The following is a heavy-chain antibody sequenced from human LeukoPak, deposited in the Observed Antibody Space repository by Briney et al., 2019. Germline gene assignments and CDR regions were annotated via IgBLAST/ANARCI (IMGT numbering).Heavy chain of an antibody. D-gene: IGHD6-19*01. CDR3: ARLGAAGRNNLWGYYFDY. CDR2: IYPGDSDT. CDR1: GYSFSNYW. V-gene: IGHV5-51*01. Sequence: RGESLKISCKGSGYSFSNYWIGWVRQMPGKGLEWMGIIYPGDSDTRYSPSFQGQVTISVDKSISTAYLQWSSLKVSDSAMYYCARLGAAGRNNLWGYYFDYWGQGTLVTVSS. J-gene: IGHJ4*02.